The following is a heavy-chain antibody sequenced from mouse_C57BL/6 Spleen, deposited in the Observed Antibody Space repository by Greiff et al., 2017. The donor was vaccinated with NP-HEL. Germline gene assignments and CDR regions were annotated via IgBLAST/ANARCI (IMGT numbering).Heavy chain of an antibody. J-gene: IGHJ2*01. CDR3: AREDGNYDYFDY. Sequence: VHVKQSGPVLVKPGASVKMSCTASGSTFTDYSMNWVQQSPGKSLEWIGGINPCNGGTSYTQQFKGQATLTVDKSSSTAYMQLNSLTSDDSAVYYCAREDGNYDYFDYWGQGTTLTVSS. CDR1: GSTFTDYS. CDR2: INPCNGGT. D-gene: IGHD2-1*01. V-gene: IGHV1-19*01.